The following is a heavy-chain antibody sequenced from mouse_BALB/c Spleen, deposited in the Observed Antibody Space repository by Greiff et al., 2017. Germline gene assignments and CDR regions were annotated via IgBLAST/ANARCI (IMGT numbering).Heavy chain of an antibody. D-gene: IGHD1-1*01. V-gene: IGHV5-4*02. J-gene: IGHJ1*01. CDR3: ARAYYYGSSYWYFDV. CDR1: GFTFSDYY. Sequence: EVHLVESGGGLVKPGGSLKLSCAASGFTFSDYYMYWVRQTPEKRLEWVATISDGGSYTYYPDSVKGRFTISRDNAKNNLYLQMSSLKSEDTAMYYCARAYYYGSSYWYFDVWGAGTTVTVSA. CDR2: ISDGGSYT.